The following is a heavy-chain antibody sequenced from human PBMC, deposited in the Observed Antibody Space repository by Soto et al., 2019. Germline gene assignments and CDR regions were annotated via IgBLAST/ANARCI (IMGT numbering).Heavy chain of an antibody. J-gene: IGHJ6*01. CDR1: GYTFTSYG. V-gene: IGHV1-18*01. CDR2: ISAYNGNT. CDR3: ARFPWGSGSRYYGMDV. Sequence: QVQLVQSGAEVKKPGASVKVSCKASGYTFTSYGISWVRQAPGQGLEWMGWISAYNGNTNYAQKLQGRVTMTTDTTTSTADMELRSLRSDDTAVYYCARFPWGSGSRYYGMDVWGQGTTVTVSS. D-gene: IGHD3-10*01.